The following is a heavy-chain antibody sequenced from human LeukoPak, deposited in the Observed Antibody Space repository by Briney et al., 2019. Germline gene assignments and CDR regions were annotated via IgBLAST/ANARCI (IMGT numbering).Heavy chain of an antibody. V-gene: IGHV1-2*02. Sequence: GASVKVSCKASGYTFTGYYMHWVRQAPGQGLEWMGWINPNSGGTNYAQKLQGRVTMTTDTSTSTAYMELRSLRSDDTAVYYCARATNYYGSGSYYPNQEIETWFDPWGQGTLVTVSS. D-gene: IGHD3-10*01. CDR1: GYTFTGYY. CDR2: INPNSGGT. CDR3: ARATNYYGSGSYYPNQEIETWFDP. J-gene: IGHJ5*02.